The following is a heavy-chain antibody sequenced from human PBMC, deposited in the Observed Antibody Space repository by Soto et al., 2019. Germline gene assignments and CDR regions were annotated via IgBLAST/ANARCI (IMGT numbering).Heavy chain of an antibody. V-gene: IGHV4-59*08. Sequence: SETLSLTCTVSGGSISSYYWSWIRQPPGKGLEWIGYVYYSGSASYNPALKSRVTISADTSKNQFSLKLSSVTAADTAVYYCARRYGGAFDIWGQGTMVTV. CDR2: VYYSGSA. CDR1: GGSISSYY. CDR3: ARRYGGAFDI. D-gene: IGHD3-10*01. J-gene: IGHJ3*02.